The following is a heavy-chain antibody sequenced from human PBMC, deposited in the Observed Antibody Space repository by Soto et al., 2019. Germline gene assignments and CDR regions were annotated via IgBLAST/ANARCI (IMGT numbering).Heavy chain of an antibody. V-gene: IGHV3-30-3*01. D-gene: IGHD2-15*01. CDR2: ISTDGIGT. CDR1: GFTFSTYV. Sequence: QVQLVESGGGVVQPGGSLRLSCTASGFTFSTYVMHWVRQAPGEGLEWVAGISTDGIGTHYADSVKGRFTISRDNSMETLYRQMDSLTTGKRTFYYGAREDGSGGHAGPFRPWGQGTLVTVSS. J-gene: IGHJ1*01. CDR3: AREDGSGGHAGPFRP.